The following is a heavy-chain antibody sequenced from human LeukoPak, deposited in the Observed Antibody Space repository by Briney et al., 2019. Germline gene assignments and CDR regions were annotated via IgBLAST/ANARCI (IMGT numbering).Heavy chain of an antibody. CDR1: GSSFTSYW. D-gene: IGHD2-2*01. J-gene: IGHJ4*02. CDR3: ARDSHCSSTSCHFDY. Sequence: GESLQISCKGSGSSFTSYWISWVRQLPGKGLEWMGRIDPSDSYTNYSPSFQGHVTTSADKSISTAYLQWSSLKASDTAMYYCARDSHCSSTSCHFDYWGQGTLVTVSS. V-gene: IGHV5-10-1*01. CDR2: IDPSDSYT.